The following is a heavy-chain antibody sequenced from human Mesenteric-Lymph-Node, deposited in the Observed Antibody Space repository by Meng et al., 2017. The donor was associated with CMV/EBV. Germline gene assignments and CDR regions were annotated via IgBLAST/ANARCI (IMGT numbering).Heavy chain of an antibody. D-gene: IGHD6-19*01. CDR2: IYDSGST. J-gene: IGHJ3*02. CDR1: GGSISSYY. Sequence: GSLRLSCTVSGGSISSYYWSWIRQPPGKGLEWIGYIYDSGSTNYNPSLKSRVTISVDTSKNQFSLKLSSVTAADTAVYYCARDGPIAVAFDIWGQGTMVTVSS. CDR3: ARDGPIAVAFDI. V-gene: IGHV4-59*01.